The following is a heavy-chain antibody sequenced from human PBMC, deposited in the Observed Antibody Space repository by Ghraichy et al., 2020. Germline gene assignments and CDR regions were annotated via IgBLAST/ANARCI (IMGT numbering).Heavy chain of an antibody. CDR3: AKGASGGNSYYYYGMDV. J-gene: IGHJ6*02. V-gene: IGHV3-9*01. Sequence: LSLTCAASGFIFDDYAMHWVRQVPGKGLEWVSGISWNSGNIGYADSVKGRFTVSRDNAKNSLNLQMNSLRPEDTALYYCAKGASGGNSYYYYGMDVWGQGTTVTVSS. CDR2: ISWNSGNI. CDR1: GFIFDDYA. D-gene: IGHD4-23*01.